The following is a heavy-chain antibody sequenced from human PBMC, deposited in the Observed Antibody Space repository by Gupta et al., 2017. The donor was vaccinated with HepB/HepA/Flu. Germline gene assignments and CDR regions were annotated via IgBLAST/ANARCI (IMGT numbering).Heavy chain of an antibody. V-gene: IGHV4-34*01. CDR1: GGSFSGYY. CDR3: ASATYYYDSSGDY. CDR2: INHSGST. Sequence: QVQLQQWGAGLLKPSETLSLTCAVYGGSFSGYYWSWIRQPPGKGLEWIGEINHSGSTNYNPSLKSRVTISVDTSKNQFSLKLSSVTAADTAVYYCASATYYYDSSGDYWGQGTLVTVSS. D-gene: IGHD3-22*01. J-gene: IGHJ4*02.